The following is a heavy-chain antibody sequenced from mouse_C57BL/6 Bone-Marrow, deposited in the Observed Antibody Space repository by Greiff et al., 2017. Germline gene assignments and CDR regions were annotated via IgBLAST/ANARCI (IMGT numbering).Heavy chain of an antibody. J-gene: IGHJ4*01. CDR3: CPCYYAMDY. Sequence: VQLQQSGPELVKPGASVKISCKASGYTFTDYYMNWVKQSHGKSLEWIGDIIPNNGGTSYNQKFKGKATLTVDKSSSTADMELRSLTSEDAAVSSSCPCYYAMDYWGQGTSVTVSS. CDR1: GYTFTDYY. D-gene: IGHD1-1*01. V-gene: IGHV1-26*01. CDR2: IIPNNGGT.